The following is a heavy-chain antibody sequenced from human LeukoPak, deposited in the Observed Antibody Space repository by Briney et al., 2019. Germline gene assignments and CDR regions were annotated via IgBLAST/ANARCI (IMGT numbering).Heavy chain of an antibody. V-gene: IGHV3-30-3*01. Sequence: GRSLRLSCAASGFTFSSYAMHWVRQAPGKGLEWVAVISYDGSNKYYADSVKGRFTISRDNSKNTLYLQMNSLRAEDTAVYYCAKGLGVYYYYMDVWGKGTTVTVSS. CDR2: ISYDGSNK. D-gene: IGHD5-12*01. CDR1: GFTFSSYA. J-gene: IGHJ6*03. CDR3: AKGLGVYYYYMDV.